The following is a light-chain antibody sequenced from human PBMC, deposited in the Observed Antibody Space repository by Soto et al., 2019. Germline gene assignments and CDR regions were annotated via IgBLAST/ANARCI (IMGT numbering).Light chain of an antibody. CDR1: QSLLYSNGDNY. J-gene: IGKJ4*01. V-gene: IGKV2-28*01. CDR3: MQALQTPLT. CDR2: LGS. Sequence: DIVLTQSPLSLPVTPGEPASISCSSSQSLLYSNGDNYLNWYVQKPGQSPQLLIYLGSFRPSGVPDRFTGSGSGTDFTLRFSEVEAEDVGVYYCMQALQTPLTFGGGTKVEIK.